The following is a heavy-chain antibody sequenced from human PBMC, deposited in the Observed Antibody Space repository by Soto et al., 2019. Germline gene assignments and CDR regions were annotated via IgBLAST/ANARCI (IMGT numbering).Heavy chain of an antibody. CDR1: GCTFTSYG. D-gene: IGHD3-22*01. Sequence: GASVTVSCQASGCTFTSYGISWVRQAPGQGLEWMGCISAYNGNTNYAQKLQGRVTMTTDTSTSTAYMELRSLRSDGTAVYYCARAGDTMILVVTHDYWGQGTLVTVSS. CDR2: ISAYNGNT. V-gene: IGHV1-18*01. CDR3: ARAGDTMILVVTHDY. J-gene: IGHJ4*02.